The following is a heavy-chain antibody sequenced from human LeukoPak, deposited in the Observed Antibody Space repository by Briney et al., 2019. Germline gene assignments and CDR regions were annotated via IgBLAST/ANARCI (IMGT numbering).Heavy chain of an antibody. CDR1: GGPVTEFY. CDR3: ARDRGSTGYCYLDS. Sequence: SDTLSLTCSVSGGPVTEFYWSWIRQPPGEGLEWIGYVSHTGTINYSPSLKTRVTMSVDASRNQFSLELVSVTAADTAVYYCARDRGSTGYCYLDSWGQGSLVTVSS. V-gene: IGHV4-59*02. J-gene: IGHJ4*02. D-gene: IGHD6-19*01. CDR2: VSHTGTI.